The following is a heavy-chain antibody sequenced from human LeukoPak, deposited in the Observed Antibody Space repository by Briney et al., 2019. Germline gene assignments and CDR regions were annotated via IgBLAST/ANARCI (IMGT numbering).Heavy chain of an antibody. CDR3: ARDSSGWNTFDY. J-gene: IGHJ4*02. Sequence: ASVKVSCKASGYTFTGYYMHWVRQAPGQGLEWMGWINPNSGGTNYAQKFRGWVTMTRDTSISTAYMELSRLRSDDTAVYYCARDSSGWNTFDYWGQGTLVTVSS. CDR1: GYTFTGYY. CDR2: INPNSGGT. V-gene: IGHV1-2*04. D-gene: IGHD6-19*01.